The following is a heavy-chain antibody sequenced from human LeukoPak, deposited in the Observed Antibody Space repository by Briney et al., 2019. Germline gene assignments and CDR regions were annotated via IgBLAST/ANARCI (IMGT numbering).Heavy chain of an antibody. J-gene: IGHJ4*02. CDR3: ARGVIAAAGEFDY. CDR1: GGSISSYY. D-gene: IGHD6-13*01. CDR2: IYYSGRT. Sequence: SETLSLTCTVSGGSISSYYWSWIRQPPGKGLEWIGYIYYSGRTNYNPSLKSRVTISVDTSKNQFSLKLSSVTAADTAVYYCARGVIAAAGEFDYWGQGTLVTVSS. V-gene: IGHV4-59*01.